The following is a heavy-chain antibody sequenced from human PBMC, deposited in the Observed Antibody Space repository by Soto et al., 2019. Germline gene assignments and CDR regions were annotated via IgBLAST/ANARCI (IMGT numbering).Heavy chain of an antibody. CDR2: ISTYNGDT. J-gene: IGHJ5*02. D-gene: IGHD3-9*01. Sequence: ASVKVSCKASGYTFSSHGITWLRQAPGQGLEWMGWISTYNGDTNYAQKLQGRVTMTTDTSTSTAYMELRSLRSDDTAVYYCARELTYYDMLTGYSWFDPWGQGTLVTVSS. V-gene: IGHV1-18*01. CDR1: GYTFSSHG. CDR3: ARELTYYDMLTGYSWFDP.